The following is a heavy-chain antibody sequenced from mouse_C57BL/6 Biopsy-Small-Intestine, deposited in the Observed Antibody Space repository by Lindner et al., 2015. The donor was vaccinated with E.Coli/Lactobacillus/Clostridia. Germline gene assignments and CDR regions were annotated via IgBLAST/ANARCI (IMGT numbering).Heavy chain of an antibody. D-gene: IGHD2-5*01. Sequence: VQLQESGPELVKPGASVKMSCKASGYTFTSYVMQWVKQKPGQGLEWIGYIDPDNDVTRYNEKFKGKATLTADKSSNTAYMQLISLTSEDSAVYFCERGGSFSNYRYFDVWGAGTTVTVSS. CDR3: ERGGSFSNYRYFDV. CDR2: IDPDNDVT. J-gene: IGHJ1*01. CDR1: GYTFTSYV. V-gene: IGHV1-14*01.